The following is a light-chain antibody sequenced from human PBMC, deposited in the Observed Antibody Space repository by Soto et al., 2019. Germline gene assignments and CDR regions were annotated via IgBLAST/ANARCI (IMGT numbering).Light chain of an antibody. CDR3: QPRSNWPRT. Sequence: EIVLTQSPATLSLSPGERATLSCRASQSVSSDLGWYQQKPGQAPRLLIDAASSRVTGIPARFSGSVYGTDFTLTISSLEPEDFAVYYCQPRSNWPRTCGQGTKVEIK. V-gene: IGKV3-11*01. CDR1: QSVSSD. J-gene: IGKJ1*01. CDR2: AAS.